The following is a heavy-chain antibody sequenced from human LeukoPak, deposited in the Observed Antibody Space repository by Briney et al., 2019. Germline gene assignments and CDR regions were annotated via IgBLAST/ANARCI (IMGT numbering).Heavy chain of an antibody. V-gene: IGHV3-49*04. J-gene: IGHJ3*02. CDR2: IRSKIYGGTP. Sequence: GGSLRLSCTASGFTFGDYSMTWVRQAPGKGLEWVGFIRSKIYGGTPEYAASVKGRFTISRDDSKGIAYLQMNSLKTEDTAVYYCTRDSGYLYDSSGYSDAFDIWGQGTMVTVSS. CDR1: GFTFGDYS. D-gene: IGHD3-22*01. CDR3: TRDSGYLYDSSGYSDAFDI.